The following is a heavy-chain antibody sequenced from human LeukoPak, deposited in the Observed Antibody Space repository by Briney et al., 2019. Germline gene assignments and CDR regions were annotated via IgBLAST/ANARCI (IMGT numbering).Heavy chain of an antibody. Sequence: GGSLXLXXXXXXXXFXDYAMSWVRXAPGKGLEWVSTISASGAGTYYADSVQGRFTISRDNSKNTLYLQMNSLRAEDTAVYYCAKDQQGLAAAGTQYWGQGTLVTVSS. V-gene: IGHV3-23*01. CDR2: ISASGAGT. CDR3: AKDQQGLAAAGTQY. J-gene: IGHJ4*02. CDR1: XXXFXDYA. D-gene: IGHD6-13*01.